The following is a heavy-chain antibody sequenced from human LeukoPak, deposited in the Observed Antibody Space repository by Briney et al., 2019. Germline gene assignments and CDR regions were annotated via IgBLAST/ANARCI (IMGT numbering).Heavy chain of an antibody. J-gene: IGHJ4*02. CDR1: GFTLSSYA. V-gene: IGHV3-30*04. D-gene: IGHD1-20*01. CDR3: ARGAETHITGTHRHDY. Sequence: YPGGSLRLSCAASGFTLSSYAMHWVRQAPGKGLEWVAVISYDGSNKYYADSVKGRFTISRDNSKNTLYLQMNSLRAEDTAVYYCARGAETHITGTHRHDYWGQGTLVTVSS. CDR2: ISYDGSNK.